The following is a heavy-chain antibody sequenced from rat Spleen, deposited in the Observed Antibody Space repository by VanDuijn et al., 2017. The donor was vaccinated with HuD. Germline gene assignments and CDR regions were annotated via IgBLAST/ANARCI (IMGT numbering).Heavy chain of an antibody. J-gene: IGHJ4*01. CDR2: ILSGGST. V-gene: IGHV2S8*01. D-gene: IGHD1-12*02. CDR1: GFSLTNNG. Sequence: QVQLMESGPGLVQPSETLSLTCTVSGFSLTNNGVSWVRQPPGKDLEWIAAILSGGSTYYNSVFKSRLSISRDTSKSQVFLKMNSLQTEDTATYYCARDVANYYGGTYGVMAAWGQGASVTVSS. CDR3: ARDVANYYGGTYGVMAA.